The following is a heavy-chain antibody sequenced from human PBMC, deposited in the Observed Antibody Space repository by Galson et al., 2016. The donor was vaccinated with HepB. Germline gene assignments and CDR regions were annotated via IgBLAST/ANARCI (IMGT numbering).Heavy chain of an antibody. D-gene: IGHD1-1*01. V-gene: IGHV4-31*11. Sequence: PLSLTCDVSGGSISSGGYYWSWIRQLPGNGLEWIGYIYYSRTTYYNPSLRSRLSISADTSKNQFSLELSSVTAADTAVYFCARLTPTGTFDAFDDWGQGTMVAVSS. CDR2: IYYSRTT. CDR1: GGSISSGGYY. J-gene: IGHJ3*01. CDR3: ARLTPTGTFDAFDD.